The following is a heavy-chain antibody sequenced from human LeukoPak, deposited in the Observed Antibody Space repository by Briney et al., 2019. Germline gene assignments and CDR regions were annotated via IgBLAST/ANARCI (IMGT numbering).Heavy chain of an antibody. CDR3: ARASSGSYYYYYYYYMDV. CDR1: GYTFTSYD. CDR2: MNPNSGNT. D-gene: IGHD1-26*01. Sequence: GASVKVSCKASGYTFTSYDIKWVRQATGQGLKWMGWMNPNSGNTGYAQKFQGRVTITRNTSISTAYMELSSLRSEDTAVYYCARASSGSYYYYYYYYMDVWGKGTTVTVSS. V-gene: IGHV1-8*01. J-gene: IGHJ6*03.